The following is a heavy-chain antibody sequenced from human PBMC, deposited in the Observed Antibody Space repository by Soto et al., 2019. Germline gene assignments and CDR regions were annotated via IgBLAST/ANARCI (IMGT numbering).Heavy chain of an antibody. CDR3: ARVRNSGWSNN. D-gene: IGHD6-13*01. CDR2: IYYNGST. J-gene: IGHJ3*02. Sequence: QVQLQESGPGLVKPSQTLSLTCTVSGGSISGAGYYWTWIRQYPGRGLEWIGYIYYNGSTYYNPSLKSRLTISVATSNKQFSLNLKSVTAADTATYFCARVRNSGWSNNWGQGTTVTVSS. CDR1: GGSISGAGYY. V-gene: IGHV4-31*03.